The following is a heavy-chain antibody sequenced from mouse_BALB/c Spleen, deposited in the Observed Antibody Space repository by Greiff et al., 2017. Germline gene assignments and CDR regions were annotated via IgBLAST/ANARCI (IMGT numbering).Heavy chain of an antibody. Sequence: VQLQESGPQLVRPGASVKISCKASGYSFTSYWMHWVKQRPGQGLEWIGMIDPSDSETRLNQKFKDKATLTVDKSSSTACMQLSSPTSEDSAVYYCARRWLLRHYYAMDYWGQGTSVTVSS. CDR2: IDPSDSET. J-gene: IGHJ4*01. D-gene: IGHD2-3*01. CDR1: GYSFTSYW. V-gene: IGHV1S126*01. CDR3: ARRWLLRHYYAMDY.